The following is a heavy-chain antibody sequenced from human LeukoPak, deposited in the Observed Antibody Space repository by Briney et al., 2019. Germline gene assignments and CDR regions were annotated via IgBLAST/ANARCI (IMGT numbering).Heavy chain of an antibody. CDR3: ASDSAGGYSYGGPPGLRDYYYGMDV. CDR2: IYSGGST. D-gene: IGHD5-18*01. CDR1: GFTVSSNY. J-gene: IGHJ6*02. Sequence: GGSLRLSCAASGFTVSSNYMSWVRQAPGKGLEWVSVIYSGGSTYYADSVKGRFTISRDNSKNTLYLQMNSLGAEDTVVYYCASDSAGGYSYGGPPGLRDYYYGMDVWGQGTTVTVSS. V-gene: IGHV3-53*01.